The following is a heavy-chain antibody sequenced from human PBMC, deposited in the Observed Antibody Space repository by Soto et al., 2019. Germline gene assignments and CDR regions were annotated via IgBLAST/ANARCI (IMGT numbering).Heavy chain of an antibody. J-gene: IGHJ4*02. CDR1: GFTFSSYA. D-gene: IGHD1-26*01. CDR2: ISGSGGST. V-gene: IGHV3-23*01. Sequence: EVQLLESGGGLVQPGGSLRLSCAASGFTFSSYAMRWVRQAPVQGLEWVSAISGSGGSTYYADSVKGRFTISGNNSKNTLYLQMNSLRAEDTAVYYCARRGSGSYYAYWGQGTLVTVSS. CDR3: ARRGSGSYYAY.